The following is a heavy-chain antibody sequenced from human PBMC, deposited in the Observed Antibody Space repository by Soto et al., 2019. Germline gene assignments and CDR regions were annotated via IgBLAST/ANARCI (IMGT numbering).Heavy chain of an antibody. CDR2: IIPIFGTA. D-gene: IGHD6-19*01. CDR1: GGTFSSYA. V-gene: IGHV1-69*12. Sequence: QVQLVQSGAEVKKPGSSVKVSCKASGGTFSSYAISWVRQAPGQGLEWMGGIIPIFGTANYAQKLQGRVTITADESTSTAYMELSSLRSEDTAVYYCATHPYSSVWLTDTNNSFDPWGKGTLVTVSS. J-gene: IGHJ5*02. CDR3: ATHPYSSVWLTDTNNSFDP.